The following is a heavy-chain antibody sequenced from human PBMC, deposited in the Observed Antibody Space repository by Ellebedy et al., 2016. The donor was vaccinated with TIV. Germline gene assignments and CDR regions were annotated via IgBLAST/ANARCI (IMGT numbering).Heavy chain of an antibody. V-gene: IGHV3-15*01. D-gene: IGHD2-2*01. CDR1: GITFSNAW. J-gene: IGHJ4*02. CDR3: TRDFGVYPDY. CDR2: IKSKTDGGTT. Sequence: GGSLRLSCAASGITFSNAWMSWVRQAPGKGLEWVGRIKSKTDGGTTDYAAPVKGRFTISRDDSKSIAYLQMNSLKTEDTAVYYCTRDFGVYPDYWGQGTLVTVSS.